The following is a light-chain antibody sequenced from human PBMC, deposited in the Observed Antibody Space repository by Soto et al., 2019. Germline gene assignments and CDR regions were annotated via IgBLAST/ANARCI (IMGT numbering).Light chain of an antibody. J-gene: IGKJ4*01. CDR3: QKYNRVPLT. CDR1: QGINNY. Sequence: DIQMTQSAASLSASVGDRVTITCRASQGINNYLAWYQQKPGKVPKFLIYAASTWQSGVPARFSGSGSGTDFTLTISSLQPEDVATYYCQKYNRVPLTFGGGTKVEIK. CDR2: AAS. V-gene: IGKV1-27*01.